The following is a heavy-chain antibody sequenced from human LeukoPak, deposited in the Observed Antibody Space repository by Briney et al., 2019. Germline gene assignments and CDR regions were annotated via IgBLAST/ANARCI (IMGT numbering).Heavy chain of an antibody. CDR3: AKELSTTWLNWFDP. V-gene: IGHV3-30*18. CDR1: GFTFSRYG. Sequence: GGSLRLSCVASGFTFSRYGMHWVRRAPGKGLEWVAVISYDGTNKYYAGSVKGRFTISRDNSKNTLYLQMNSLRAEDTAVYYCAKELSTTWLNWFDPWGQGTLVTVSS. D-gene: IGHD2-2*01. J-gene: IGHJ5*02. CDR2: ISYDGTNK.